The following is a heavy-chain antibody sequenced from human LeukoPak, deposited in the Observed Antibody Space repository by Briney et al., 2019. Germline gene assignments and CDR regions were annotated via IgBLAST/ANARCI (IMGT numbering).Heavy chain of an antibody. J-gene: IGHJ4*02. CDR1: GYTFTGYY. Sequence: ASVKVSCKASGYTFTGYYMHWVRQAPGQGLEWMGIINPSGGSTSYAQKFQGRVTMTRDMSTSTVYMELSSLRSEDTAVYYCARDRYYGSGSYYDYFDYWGQGTLVTVSS. CDR3: ARDRYYGSGSYYDYFDY. V-gene: IGHV1-46*01. CDR2: INPSGGST. D-gene: IGHD3-10*01.